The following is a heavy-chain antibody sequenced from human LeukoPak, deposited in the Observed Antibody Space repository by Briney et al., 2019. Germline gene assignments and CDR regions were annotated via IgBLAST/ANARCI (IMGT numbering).Heavy chain of an antibody. V-gene: IGHV3-21*01. Sequence: GGSLTLSCAVSGLTSSSYSMNWVRQAPGGGLEWVSSISSSISYITYADSVKGRFTISRDNAKHSLYLQMNSLRAEDTAVYYCARDRKDSRGYHSSGMDVWGQGTTVTVSS. CDR3: ARDRKDSRGYHSSGMDV. CDR1: GLTSSSYS. J-gene: IGHJ6*01. CDR2: ISSSISYI. D-gene: IGHD3-22*01.